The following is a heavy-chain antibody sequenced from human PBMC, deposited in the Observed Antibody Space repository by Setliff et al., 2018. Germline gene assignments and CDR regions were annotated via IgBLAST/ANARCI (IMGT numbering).Heavy chain of an antibody. Sequence: GGSLRLSCAASGFTFTSYAMRWIRQAPGKGLEWISYIHDSGNPTYYADSVKGRFTVSRDNAKNSLYLQMTSLRAEDTAIYYCARTTGYRLEGDFDYWGQGTLVTVSS. CDR2: IHDSGNPT. CDR1: GFTFTSYA. D-gene: IGHD3-16*01. V-gene: IGHV3-11*01. CDR3: ARTTGYRLEGDFDY. J-gene: IGHJ4*02.